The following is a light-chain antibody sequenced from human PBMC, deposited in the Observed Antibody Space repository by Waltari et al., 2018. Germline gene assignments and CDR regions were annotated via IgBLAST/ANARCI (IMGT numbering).Light chain of an antibody. V-gene: IGLV1-40*01. CDR3: QSFDTSLGGSV. J-gene: IGLJ1*01. Sequence: QSVLTQPPSVSGAPGQRVTISCTGNSSNFGAGYDVHWYQHLPGRAPKLLIKENRKRPPGVPDRCSGSRSVTSASRAITGLQAEDEAHYYCQSFDTSLGGSVFGTGTKVSVL. CDR2: ENR. CDR1: SSNFGAGYD.